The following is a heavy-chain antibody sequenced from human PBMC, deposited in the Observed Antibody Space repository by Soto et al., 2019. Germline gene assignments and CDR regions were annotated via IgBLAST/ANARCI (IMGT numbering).Heavy chain of an antibody. CDR1: GFTFSSHS. Sequence: GGSLRLSCVVSGFTFSSHSMDWVRQAPGKGLEWVSSITTSSDSIYYTDSVKGRFTLSRDNAKNSLFLQMNSLRAEDTAVYYCARSTCGFSYGKIDSWGQGTLVTVSS. CDR2: ITTSSDSI. CDR3: ARSTCGFSYGKIDS. V-gene: IGHV3-21*01. J-gene: IGHJ4*02. D-gene: IGHD5-18*01.